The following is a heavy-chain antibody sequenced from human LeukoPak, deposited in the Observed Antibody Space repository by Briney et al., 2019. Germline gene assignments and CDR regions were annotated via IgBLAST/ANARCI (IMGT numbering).Heavy chain of an antibody. J-gene: IGHJ4*02. CDR3: AKDEMATITGNFDF. D-gene: IGHD5-24*01. V-gene: IGHV3-23*01. CDR1: GFTFSSYA. CDR2: ISGSDGST. Sequence: GGSLRLSCAASGFTFSSYAMSWVRQTPRKGLEWVSTISGSDGSTYYADSVKGRFTISRDNSKNTLYLQMNSLRAEDTAVYYCAKDEMATITGNFDFWGQGTLVTVSS.